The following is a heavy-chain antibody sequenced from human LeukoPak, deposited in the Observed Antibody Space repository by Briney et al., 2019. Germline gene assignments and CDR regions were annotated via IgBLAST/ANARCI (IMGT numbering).Heavy chain of an antibody. CDR2: ISGSGGST. V-gene: IGHV3-23*01. D-gene: IGHD6-13*01. CDR3: AKAYSSSWLHNWFDP. J-gene: IGHJ5*02. Sequence: GGSLRLSCAASGFTFSSYWMSWVRQAPGKGLEWVSAISGSGGSTYYADSVKGRFTISRDNSKNTLYLQMSSLRAEDTAVYYCAKAYSSSWLHNWFDPWGQGTLVTVSS. CDR1: GFTFSSYW.